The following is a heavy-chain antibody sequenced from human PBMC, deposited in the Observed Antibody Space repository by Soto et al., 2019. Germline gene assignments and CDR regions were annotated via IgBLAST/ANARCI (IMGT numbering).Heavy chain of an antibody. V-gene: IGHV3-11*01. CDR1: GFTFSDYY. CDR3: CRSGYIRDGIDF. J-gene: IGHJ6*02. CDR2: IHSTSRTI. D-gene: IGHD3-3*01. Sequence: GGSLRLSCAASGFTFSDYYMTWIRQAPGKGLEWVSYIHSTSRTIYYADSVKGRFTISRDNAKNSLFLQMNSLRAEDTAVYYCCRSGYIRDGIDFWGQGTMVTVSS.